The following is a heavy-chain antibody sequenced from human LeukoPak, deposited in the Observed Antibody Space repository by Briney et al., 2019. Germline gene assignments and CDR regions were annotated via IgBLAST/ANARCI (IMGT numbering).Heavy chain of an antibody. CDR3: ARAGMAVAGTGGY. Sequence: ASVKVSCKASGYTFTGYYMHWVRQAPGQGLEWMGRINPNSGGTNYAQKFQGRVTMTRGTSISTAYMELGRLRSDDTAVYYCARAGMAVAGTGGYWGQGTLVTVSS. V-gene: IGHV1-2*06. J-gene: IGHJ4*02. D-gene: IGHD6-19*01. CDR1: GYTFTGYY. CDR2: INPNSGGT.